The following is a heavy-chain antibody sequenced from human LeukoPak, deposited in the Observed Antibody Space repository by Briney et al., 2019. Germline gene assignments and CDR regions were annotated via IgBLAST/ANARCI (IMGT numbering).Heavy chain of an antibody. CDR3: ATGAGSSGWNPSDY. D-gene: IGHD6-25*01. J-gene: IGHJ4*02. V-gene: IGHV3-23*01. CDR2: ISGSGNST. CDR1: GFTFSGYA. Sequence: SGGSLRLSCVASGFTFSGYAMSWVRQAPGKGLEWVSVISGSGNSTYYPDSVRCRVTISRDNSKNTLYLQMSSLRASDTAVYYCATGAGSSGWNPSDYWGQGILATVSS.